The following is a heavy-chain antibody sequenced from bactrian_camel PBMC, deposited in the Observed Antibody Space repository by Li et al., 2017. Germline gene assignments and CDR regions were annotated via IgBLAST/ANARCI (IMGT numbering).Heavy chain of an antibody. V-gene: IGHV3-2*01. CDR2: IDNYNSAA. J-gene: IGHJ4*01. CDR1: GYTSNMYC. Sequence: HVQLVESGGGSVQAGGSLRLSCAASGYTSNMYCMAWFRQAPGKEREAVASIDNYNSAAYSDSVRGRFTISKDAAGYNLYLQMNDLKPEDTGTYFCAADWAQGGGYCYTLEILDFKRWGQGTQVTVS. D-gene: IGHD1*01. CDR3: AADWAQGGGYCYTLEILDFKR.